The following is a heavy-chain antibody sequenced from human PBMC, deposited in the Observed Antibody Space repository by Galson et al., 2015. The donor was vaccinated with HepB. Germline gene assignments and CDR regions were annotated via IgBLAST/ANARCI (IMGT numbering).Heavy chain of an antibody. CDR3: AKEGGPSYSSSSGPHFDY. J-gene: IGHJ4*02. D-gene: IGHD6-6*01. CDR2: ISYDGSNK. Sequence: SLRLSCAASGFTFSSYGMHWVRQAPGKGLEWVAVISYDGSNKYYADSVKGRFTISRDNSKNTLYLQMNSLRAEDTAVYYCAKEGGPSYSSSSGPHFDYWGQGTLVTVSS. V-gene: IGHV3-30*18. CDR1: GFTFSSYG.